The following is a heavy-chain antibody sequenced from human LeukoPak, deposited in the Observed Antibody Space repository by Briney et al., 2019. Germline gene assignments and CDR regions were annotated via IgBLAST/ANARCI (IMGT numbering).Heavy chain of an antibody. CDR2: INKDGSEK. Sequence: PGGSLRLSCAASGFTFSSYCMSWVRQAPGKGLEWVSNINKDGSEKYYVDSVKGRFTMSRDNAKNSLYLQMNSLRAEDTAVYYCARHRGYSYGYRDYWGQGTLVSVSS. J-gene: IGHJ4*02. CDR3: ARHRGYSYGYRDY. CDR1: GFTFSSYC. V-gene: IGHV3-7*01. D-gene: IGHD5-18*01.